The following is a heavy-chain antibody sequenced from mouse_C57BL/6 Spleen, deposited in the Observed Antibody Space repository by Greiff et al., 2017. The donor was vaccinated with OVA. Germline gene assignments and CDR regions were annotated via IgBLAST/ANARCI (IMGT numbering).Heavy chain of an antibody. J-gene: IGHJ3*01. Sequence: VQLQQSGAELVRPGASVTLSCKASGYTFTDYEMHWVKQTPVHGLEWIGAIDPETGGNAYNQKFKGKAILTADKSSSTAYMELRSLTSEDSAVYYCTRSGLGRFAYWGQGTLVTVSA. V-gene: IGHV1-15*01. CDR3: TRSGLGRFAY. CDR2: IDPETGGN. D-gene: IGHD3-1*01. CDR1: GYTFTDYE.